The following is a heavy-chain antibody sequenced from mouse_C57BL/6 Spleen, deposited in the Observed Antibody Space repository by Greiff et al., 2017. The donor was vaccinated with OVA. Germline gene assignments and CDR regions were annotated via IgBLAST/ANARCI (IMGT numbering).Heavy chain of an antibody. J-gene: IGHJ1*03. D-gene: IGHD1-1*01. CDR1: GFTFSSYT. CDR3: ARHEIYYGSSLHWYFDV. Sequence: EVKLVESGGGLVKPGGSLKLSCAASGFTFSSYTMSWVRQTPEKRLEWVATISGGGGNTYYPDSVKGRFTISRDNAKNTLYLQMSSLRAEDTALYYCARHEIYYGSSLHWYFDVWGTGTTVTVSS. CDR2: ISGGGGNT. V-gene: IGHV5-9*01.